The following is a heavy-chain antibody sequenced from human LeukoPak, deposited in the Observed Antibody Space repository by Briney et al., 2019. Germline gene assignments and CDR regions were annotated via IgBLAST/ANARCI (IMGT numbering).Heavy chain of an antibody. V-gene: IGHV4-30-2*01. CDR1: GGSISSGGYS. CDR2: IYHSGST. J-gene: IGHJ5*02. CDR3: ARGFFVAARRGWFDP. Sequence: SETLSLTCAVSGGSISSGGYSWSWIRQPPGKGLEWIGYIYHSGSTYYNPSLKSRVTISVDRSKNQFSLKLSSATAADTAVYYCARGFFVAARRGWFDPWGQGTLVTVSS. D-gene: IGHD6-6*01.